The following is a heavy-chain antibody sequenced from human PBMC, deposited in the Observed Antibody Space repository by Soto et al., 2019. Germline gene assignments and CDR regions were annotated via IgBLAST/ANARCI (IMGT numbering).Heavy chain of an antibody. V-gene: IGHV3-23*01. CDR1: GFTFSSHA. CDR2: INAGGDAT. Sequence: GGSLRLSCAASGFTFSSHAMTWVRQAPGEGLERVSTINAGGDATWYADSVKGRFTISRDNSKDTVSLQMDSLRVEDTALYYCAKDGSSVTYYHYMDVWAKGTTVTVS. CDR3: AKDGSSVTYYHYMDV. D-gene: IGHD3-10*01. J-gene: IGHJ6*03.